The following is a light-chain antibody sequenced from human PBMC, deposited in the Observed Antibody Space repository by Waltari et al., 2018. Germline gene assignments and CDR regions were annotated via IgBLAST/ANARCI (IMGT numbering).Light chain of an antibody. CDR2: EVI. CDR3: CSYAGRNIWV. Sequence: QSALTQPASVSGSPGQSITISCTGPSSDVGFYNLVSWYQQHPDEAPKHMVSEVIERPTGVSNRFSGSKSGNTTALTIAGLQAEDEADYYCCSYAGRNIWVFGGGTKLTVV. J-gene: IGLJ3*02. CDR1: SSDVGFYNL. V-gene: IGLV2-23*02.